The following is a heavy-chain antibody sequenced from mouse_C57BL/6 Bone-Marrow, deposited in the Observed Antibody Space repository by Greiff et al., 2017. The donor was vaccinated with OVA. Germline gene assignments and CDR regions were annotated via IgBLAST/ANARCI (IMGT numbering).Heavy chain of an antibody. CDR1: GYAFSSYW. V-gene: IGHV1-80*01. Sequence: QVQLQQSGAELVKPGASVKISCKASGYAFSSYWMNWVKQRPGKGLEWIGQIYPGDGDTNYNGKFKGKATLTADKSSSTDYMQLSSLTSEDSAVYVCARTAQATAWFAYWGQGTLVTVSA. CDR3: ARTAQATAWFAY. CDR2: IYPGDGDT. J-gene: IGHJ3*01. D-gene: IGHD3-2*02.